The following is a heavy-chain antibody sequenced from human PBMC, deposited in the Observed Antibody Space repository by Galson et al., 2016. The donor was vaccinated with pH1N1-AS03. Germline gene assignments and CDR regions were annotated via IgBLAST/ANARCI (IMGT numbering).Heavy chain of an antibody. CDR1: GGSFSTYA. CDR2: IIPLFSTP. J-gene: IGHJ6*02. D-gene: IGHD3-3*01. Sequence: SVKVSCKASGGSFSTYAITWVRRAPGQGLEWMGGIIPLFSTPNYAQKFQGRVTITADESRNTAYMELSSLRSADTAVYYCAREATIFVVAGLHMDVWGQGTTVTVSS. V-gene: IGHV1-69*13. CDR3: AREATIFVVAGLHMDV.